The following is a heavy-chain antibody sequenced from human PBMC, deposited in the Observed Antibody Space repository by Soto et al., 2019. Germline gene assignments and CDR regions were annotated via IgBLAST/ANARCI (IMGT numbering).Heavy chain of an antibody. V-gene: IGHV3-33*01. CDR1: GCTFISHG. D-gene: IGHD6-13*01. CDR2: IRYDGSNK. Sequence: GGSLRLSCGASGCTFISHGMHWVRQAPGKGLEWVAVIRYDGSNKYYADSVKGRFTISRDNSKNTLYLQMNSLRAEDTAVYYCARGRGYSSSWSIYYFDFWGQGTQVTVSS. CDR3: ARGRGYSSSWSIYYFDF. J-gene: IGHJ4*02.